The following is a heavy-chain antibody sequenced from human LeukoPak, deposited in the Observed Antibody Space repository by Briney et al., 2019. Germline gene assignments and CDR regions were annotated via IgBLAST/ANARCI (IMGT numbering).Heavy chain of an antibody. CDR1: GHSISSYY. V-gene: IGHV4-59*01. J-gene: IGHJ4*02. CDR3: ARGLRSSSWFFDY. D-gene: IGHD6-13*01. CDR2: IYYTGST. Sequence: SETLSLTGTVSGHSISSYYWNWIRQPPGKGLEWIGYIYYTGSTHCNPALKSRVTMSVDTSKNQFSLKLNSVTAADTAVYYCARGLRSSSWFFDYWGQGTLVTVSS.